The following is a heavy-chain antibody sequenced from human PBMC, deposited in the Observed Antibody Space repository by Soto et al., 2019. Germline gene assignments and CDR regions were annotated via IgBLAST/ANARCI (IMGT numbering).Heavy chain of an antibody. D-gene: IGHD2-2*01. Sequence: QVQLVQSGAEVKKPGASVKVSCKASGYSFTIYGISWVRQAPGQGLXWMGWISPDNGHTNYAQKLQGRVTMTTDTSTSTAYMELRSLRSDDTAVYYCARVDIVVIPAAKDYSYYYYMDVWGKGTTVTVSS. CDR1: GYSFTIYG. CDR2: ISPDNGHT. V-gene: IGHV1-18*01. CDR3: ARVDIVVIPAAKDYSYYYYMDV. J-gene: IGHJ6*03.